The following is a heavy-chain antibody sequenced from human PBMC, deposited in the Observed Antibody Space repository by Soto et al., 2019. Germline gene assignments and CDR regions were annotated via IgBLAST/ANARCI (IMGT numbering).Heavy chain of an antibody. V-gene: IGHV1-69*13. CDR2: IIPIFGTA. Sequence: SVKVSCKASGGTFSSYAISWVRRAPGQGLEWMGGIIPIFGTANYAQKFQGRVTITADESTSTAYMELSSLRSEDTAVYYCARVLTIFGVVMDVWGQGTTVTVSS. D-gene: IGHD3-3*01. CDR1: GGTFSSYA. CDR3: ARVLTIFGVVMDV. J-gene: IGHJ6*02.